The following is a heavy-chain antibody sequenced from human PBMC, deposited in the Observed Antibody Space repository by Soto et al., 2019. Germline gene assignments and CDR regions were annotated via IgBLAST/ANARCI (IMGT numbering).Heavy chain of an antibody. D-gene: IGHD3-9*01. CDR1: GYTFTSYD. Sequence: ASVKVSCKASGYTFTSYDINWVRQATGQGLEWMGWMNPNSGNTGYAQKFQGRVTMTRNTSISTAYMGLSSLRSEDTALYYCARANDILTGYPGPGNYYYMDVWGKGTTVTVSS. J-gene: IGHJ6*03. CDR3: ARANDILTGYPGPGNYYYMDV. CDR2: MNPNSGNT. V-gene: IGHV1-8*01.